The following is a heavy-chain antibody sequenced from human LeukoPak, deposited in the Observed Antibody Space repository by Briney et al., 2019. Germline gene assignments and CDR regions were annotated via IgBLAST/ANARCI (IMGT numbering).Heavy chain of an antibody. CDR3: ARQRSLTGNYYYYELDV. J-gene: IGHJ6*02. V-gene: IGHV4-34*01. Sequence: SETLSLTCAVYGGSFSGYYWSWIRQPPGKGLEWIGEINHSGSTNYNPSLKSRVTISVDTSKNQFSLKLSSVTAADTAVYYCARQRSLTGNYYYYELDVWGQGTTVTVS. CDR2: INHSGST. D-gene: IGHD7-27*01. CDR1: GGSFSGYY.